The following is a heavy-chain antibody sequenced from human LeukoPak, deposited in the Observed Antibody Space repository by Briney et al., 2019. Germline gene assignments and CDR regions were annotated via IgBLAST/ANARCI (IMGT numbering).Heavy chain of an antibody. CDR3: ARDSVWFGDSWFDP. Sequence: GGSLRLSCAASGFTFSSYAMSWVRQAPGKGLEWVSAISGSGGSTYYADSVKGRFTISRDNSKNTLYLQMNSPRAEDTAVYYCARDSVWFGDSWFDPWGQGTLVTVSS. D-gene: IGHD3-10*01. CDR1: GFTFSSYA. J-gene: IGHJ5*02. V-gene: IGHV3-23*01. CDR2: ISGSGGST.